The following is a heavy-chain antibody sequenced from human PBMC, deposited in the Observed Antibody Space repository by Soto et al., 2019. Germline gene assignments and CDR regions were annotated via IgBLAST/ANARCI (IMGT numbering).Heavy chain of an antibody. CDR1: GYTFTSHG. CDR2: ISPYNGDT. D-gene: IGHD1-26*01. Sequence: GASVKVSCKASGYTFTSHGISWVRQAPGQGLEWMGRISPYNGDTNYAQKLQGRVTMTTDTSTSTVYMELRSLRSDDTAVYYCARESSGIYYGVLYYWFDPWGQGTLVTVSS. CDR3: ARESSGIYYGVLYYWFDP. J-gene: IGHJ5*02. V-gene: IGHV1-18*01.